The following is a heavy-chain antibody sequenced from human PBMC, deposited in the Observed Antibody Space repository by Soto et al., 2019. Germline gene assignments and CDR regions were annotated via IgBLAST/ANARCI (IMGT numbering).Heavy chain of an antibody. J-gene: IGHJ4*02. CDR3: ARDGSSWNFFDY. CDR1: GFTFSSYS. D-gene: IGHD6-13*01. V-gene: IGHV3-21*01. Sequence: EVQLVESGGGLVKPGGSLRRSCAASGFTFSSYSMNWVRQAPGKGLEWVSSISSSSSYIYYADSVKGRFTISRDNAKNLLYLQMNSLRAEDTAVYYCARDGSSWNFFDYWGQGTLVTVSS. CDR2: ISSSSSYI.